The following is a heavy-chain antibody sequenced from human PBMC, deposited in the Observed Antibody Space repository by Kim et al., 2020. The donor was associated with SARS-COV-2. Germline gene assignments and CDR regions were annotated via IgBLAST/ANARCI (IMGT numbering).Heavy chain of an antibody. CDR3: AKAKTSGRAAIRHYFDY. Sequence: KGRFTISRDNSKNTLYLQMNSLRAEDTAVYYCAKAKTSGRAAIRHYFDYWGQGTLVTVSS. D-gene: IGHD2-2*02. J-gene: IGHJ4*02. V-gene: IGHV3-23*01.